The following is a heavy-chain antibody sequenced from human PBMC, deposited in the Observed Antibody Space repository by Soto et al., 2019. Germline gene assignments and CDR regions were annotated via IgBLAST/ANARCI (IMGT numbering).Heavy chain of an antibody. CDR3: ANLRLGELSFDQYYSHGMDV. CDR1: GFTFSSYG. J-gene: IGHJ6*02. Sequence: QVQLVESGGGVVQPGRSLRLSCAASGFTFSSYGMHWVRQARGKGLEWVAVISYDGSNKYYADFVKGRFTISRDNSKNTLYLQMNSLRAEDTAVYYCANLRLGELSFDQYYSHGMDVWGQGTTVTVSS. D-gene: IGHD3-16*02. V-gene: IGHV3-30*18. CDR2: ISYDGSNK.